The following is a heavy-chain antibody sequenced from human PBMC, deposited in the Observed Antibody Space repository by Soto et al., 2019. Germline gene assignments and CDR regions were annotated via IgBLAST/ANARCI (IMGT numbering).Heavy chain of an antibody. CDR1: GGSISSYY. CDR2: IYYSGST. CDR3: ARVNYYDSSGYYLDY. V-gene: IGHV4-59*01. J-gene: IGHJ4*02. D-gene: IGHD3-22*01. Sequence: SETLSLTCTVSGGSISSYYWSWIRQPPGKGLGWIGYIYYSGSTNYNPSLKSRVTISVDTSKNQFSLKLSSVTAADTAVYYCARVNYYDSSGYYLDYWGQGTLVTVSS.